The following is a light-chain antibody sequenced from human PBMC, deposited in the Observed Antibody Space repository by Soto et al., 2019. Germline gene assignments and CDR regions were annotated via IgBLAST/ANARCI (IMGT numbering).Light chain of an antibody. Sequence: QSALTQPPSASGSPGQSVTISCTGTSSDVGGYDYVSWYQQHPGKAPKLMIYEVTKRPSGVPDRFSGSKSGNTASLTVSGLQAEDEADYYCXXXXXXXXXXFGTGTXXT. J-gene: IGLJ1*01. V-gene: IGLV2-8*01. CDR2: EVT. CDR1: SSDVGGYDY. CDR3: XXXXXXXXXX.